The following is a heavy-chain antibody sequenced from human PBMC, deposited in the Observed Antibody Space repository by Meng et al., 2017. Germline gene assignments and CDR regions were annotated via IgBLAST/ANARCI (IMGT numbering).Heavy chain of an antibody. V-gene: IGHV7-4-1*02. D-gene: IGHD3-22*01. CDR3: ARRYYYDSSGYYFYVIGY. CDR2: INTNTGNP. CDR1: GYTFTSYA. J-gene: IGHJ4*02. Sequence: VQARSESKKPWASGKVSSKAFGYTFTSYAMNWVRQAPGQGLEWMGWINTNTGNPTYAQGFTGRFVFSLDTSVSTAYLQISSLKAEDTAVYYCARRYYYDSSGYYFYVIGYWGQGTLVTVSS.